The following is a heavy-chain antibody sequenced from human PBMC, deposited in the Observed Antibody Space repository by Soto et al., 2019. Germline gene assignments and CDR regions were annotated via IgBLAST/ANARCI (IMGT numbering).Heavy chain of an antibody. Sequence: QVQLVESGGGVVQPGRSLRLSCAASGFPFTTYGMHWVREGPGKGLEWVAVISYDGSNKFYADSVKGRFTISRDNSKNPLYLQMSSLRPDDTALHYCVGGQYYFDYRGQGTLVIVSS. CDR2: ISYDGSNK. CDR1: GFPFTTYG. V-gene: IGHV3-30*03. J-gene: IGHJ4*02. D-gene: IGHD3-10*01. CDR3: VGGQYYFDY.